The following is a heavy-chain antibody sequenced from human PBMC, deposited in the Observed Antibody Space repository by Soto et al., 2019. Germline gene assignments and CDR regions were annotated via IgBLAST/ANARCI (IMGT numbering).Heavy chain of an antibody. CDR2: IWYDGSNK. J-gene: IGHJ4*02. D-gene: IGHD6-6*01. Sequence: GGSLRLSCAASGFTFSSYGMHWVRQAPGKGLEWVAVIWYDGSNKYYADSVKGRFTISRDNSKNTLYLQMNSLRAEDTAVYYCARDLAPARPGHDNDYWGQGTLVTVSS. CDR1: GFTFSSYG. CDR3: ARDLAPARPGHDNDY. V-gene: IGHV3-33*01.